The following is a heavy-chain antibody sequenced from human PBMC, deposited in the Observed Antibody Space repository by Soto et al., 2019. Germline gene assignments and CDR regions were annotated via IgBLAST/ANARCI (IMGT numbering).Heavy chain of an antibody. CDR2: IYSGGST. V-gene: IGHV3-66*01. Sequence: GGSLRLSCAASGFTVSSNYMSWVRQAPGKGLEWVSVIYSGGSTYYADSVKGRFTISRDNSKNTLYLQMNSLRAEDTAVYYCAREFGAASHMDVWGKGTTVTVSS. J-gene: IGHJ6*03. D-gene: IGHD3-3*01. CDR1: GFTVSSNY. CDR3: AREFGAASHMDV.